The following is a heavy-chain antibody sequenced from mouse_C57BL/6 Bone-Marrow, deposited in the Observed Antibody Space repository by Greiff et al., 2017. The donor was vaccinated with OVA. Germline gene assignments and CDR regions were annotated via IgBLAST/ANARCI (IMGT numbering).Heavy chain of an antibody. D-gene: IGHD2-4*01. CDR2: IYPGDGDT. CDR3: ARLLRRFAY. Sequence: QVQLQQSGPELVKPGASVKISCKASGYAFSSSWMNWVKQRPGKGLEWIGRIYPGDGDTNYNGKFKGKATLTADKSSSTAYMQLSSLTSEDSAVYFCARLLRRFAYWGQGTLVTVSA. J-gene: IGHJ3*01. V-gene: IGHV1-82*01. CDR1: GYAFSSSW.